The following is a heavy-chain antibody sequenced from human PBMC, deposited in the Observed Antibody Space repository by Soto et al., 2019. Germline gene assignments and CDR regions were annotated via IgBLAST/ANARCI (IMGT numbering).Heavy chain of an antibody. J-gene: IGHJ3*02. CDR2: ISWNSGSI. CDR3: AKDHRTTGTNAFDI. Sequence: LRVSCAASGFTFDDYAMHWVRQAPGKGLEWVSGISWNSGSIGYADSVKGRFTISRDNAKNSLYLQMNSLRAEDTALYYCAKDHRTTGTNAFDIWGQGTMVTVSS. CDR1: GFTFDDYA. V-gene: IGHV3-9*01. D-gene: IGHD1-1*01.